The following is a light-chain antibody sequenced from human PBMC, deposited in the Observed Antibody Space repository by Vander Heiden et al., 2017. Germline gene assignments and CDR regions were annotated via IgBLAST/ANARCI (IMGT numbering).Light chain of an antibody. V-gene: IGLV2-14*03. Sequence: QSALTQPASVSVSPGQSITISCTGTSSDVGGYNYVSWYQQHPGKAPKLMIYDVSNRPSGVSNRFSGSKSGNTASLTISGLQAEDEADYYCTSYTSSTPYVSGTGTKVTVL. J-gene: IGLJ1*01. CDR1: SSDVGGYNY. CDR2: DVS. CDR3: TSYTSSTPYV.